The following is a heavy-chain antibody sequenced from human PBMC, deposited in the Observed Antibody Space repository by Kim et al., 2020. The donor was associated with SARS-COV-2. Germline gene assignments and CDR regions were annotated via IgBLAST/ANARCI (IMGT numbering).Heavy chain of an antibody. J-gene: IGHJ4*02. D-gene: IGHD1-26*01. CDR3: ARPAGGSYYSPFDY. V-gene: IGHV3-30*04. CDR2: ISYDGSNK. CDR1: GFTFSSYA. Sequence: GGSLRLSCAASGFTFSSYAMHWVRQAPGKGLEWLAVISYDGSNKYSVDSVKDRFTISRDNSKTTLYLQMNSLRAEDTAVYYCARPAGGSYYSPFDYWGQGTLVTVSS.